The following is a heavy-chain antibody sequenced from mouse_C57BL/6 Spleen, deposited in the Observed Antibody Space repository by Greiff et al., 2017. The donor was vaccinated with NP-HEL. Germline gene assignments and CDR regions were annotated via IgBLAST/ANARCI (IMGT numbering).Heavy chain of an antibody. Sequence: EVKVVESGEGLVKPGGSLKLSCAASGFTFSSYAMSWVRQTPEKRLEWVAYISSGGDYIYYADTVKGRFTISRDNARNTLYLQMSSLKSEDTAMYYCTRDNYGSSPEYFDVWGTGTTVTVSS. CDR1: GFTFSSYA. CDR3: TRDNYGSSPEYFDV. D-gene: IGHD1-1*01. CDR2: ISSGGDYI. V-gene: IGHV5-9-1*02. J-gene: IGHJ1*03.